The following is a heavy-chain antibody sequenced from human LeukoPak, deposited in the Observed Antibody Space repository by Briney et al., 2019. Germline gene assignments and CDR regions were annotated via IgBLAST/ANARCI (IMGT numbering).Heavy chain of an antibody. J-gene: IGHJ3*02. V-gene: IGHV1-69*13. CDR1: GYTFTSYY. Sequence: ASVKASCKASGYTFTSYYMHWVRQAPGQGLEWMGGIIPIFGTANYAQKFQGRVTITADESTSTAYMELSSLRSEDTAVYYCARDHSGSYYRTNHAFDIWGQGTMVTVSS. D-gene: IGHD1-26*01. CDR3: ARDHSGSYYRTNHAFDI. CDR2: IIPIFGTA.